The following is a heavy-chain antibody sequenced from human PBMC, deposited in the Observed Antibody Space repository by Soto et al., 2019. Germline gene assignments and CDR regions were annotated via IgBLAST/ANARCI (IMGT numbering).Heavy chain of an antibody. V-gene: IGHV4-34*01. CDR3: AREGHNTIFGVVSHYYYYYMDV. Sequence: PSETLSLTCAVYGVSFSGYYWSWIRQPPGKGLEWIGEINHSGSTNHNPSLKSRVTISVDTSKNQFSLKLSSVTAADTAVYYCAREGHNTIFGVVSHYYYYYMDVWGKGTTVTVSS. CDR2: INHSGST. J-gene: IGHJ6*03. D-gene: IGHD3-3*01. CDR1: GVSFSGYY.